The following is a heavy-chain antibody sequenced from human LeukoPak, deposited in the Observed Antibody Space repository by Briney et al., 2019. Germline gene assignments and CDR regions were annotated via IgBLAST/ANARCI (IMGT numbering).Heavy chain of an antibody. CDR1: GGTLSSYA. V-gene: IGHV1-69*01. CDR2: IIPIFGTA. J-gene: IGHJ3*02. D-gene: IGHD2-2*01. CDR3: AKVPSYEIVVVPAASRLIAFDI. Sequence: SVKVSCKASGGTLSSYAISWVRQAPGQGLEWMGGIIPIFGTANYAQKFQGRVTITADESTSTAYMELSSLRAEDTAVYYCAKVPSYEIVVVPAASRLIAFDIWGQGTMVTVSS.